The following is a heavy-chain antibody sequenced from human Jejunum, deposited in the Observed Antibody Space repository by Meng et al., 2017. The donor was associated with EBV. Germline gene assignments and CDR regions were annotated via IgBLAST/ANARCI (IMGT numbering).Heavy chain of an antibody. CDR3: ARDGAVAGTRGNWPDP. D-gene: IGHD6-19*01. V-gene: IGHV1-3*01. J-gene: IGHJ5*02. Sequence: QVQVVQSGAEVKKPGASMKVSCKASGYTFTSYAIHWGRQAPGQRLEWMGWINAGNGNTNYSPKFQGRVTITRDTPASTAYMEVSSLTSEDTAVYYCARDGAVAGTRGNWPDPWGQGTLVTVSS. CDR1: GYTFTSYA. CDR2: INAGNGNT.